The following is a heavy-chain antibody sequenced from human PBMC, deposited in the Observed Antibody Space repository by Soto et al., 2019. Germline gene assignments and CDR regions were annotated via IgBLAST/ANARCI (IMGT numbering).Heavy chain of an antibody. CDR1: GYSFNTYW. CDR3: ARHGNNGPEGTLDV. D-gene: IGHD1-1*01. J-gene: IGHJ6*02. CDR2: IYPGDSET. V-gene: IGHV5-51*01. Sequence: GESLKISCKGSGYSFNTYWIGWVRQMPGKGLEWMGIIYPGDSETRYSPSFQGQVTISADRSITTAYLQWNSLKASDTAMYFCARHGNNGPEGTLDVWGQGTTVTVSS.